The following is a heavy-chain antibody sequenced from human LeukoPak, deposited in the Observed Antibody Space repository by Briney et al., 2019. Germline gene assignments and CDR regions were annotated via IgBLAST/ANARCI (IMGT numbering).Heavy chain of an antibody. CDR2: ISGSGGST. CDR1: GFTFTSYA. D-gene: IGHD5-12*01. V-gene: IGHV3-23*01. Sequence: GGSLRLSCAASGFTFTSYAMSWVRQAPGKGPEWVSGISGSGGSTFYADSVKGRFTISRDNSKNTLYLQMNSLRAEDTAVYYCARGLSGYDYGHWFDPWGQGTLVTVSS. J-gene: IGHJ5*02. CDR3: ARGLSGYDYGHWFDP.